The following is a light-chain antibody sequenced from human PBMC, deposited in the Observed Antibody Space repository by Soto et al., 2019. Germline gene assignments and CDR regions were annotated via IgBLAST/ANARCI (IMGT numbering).Light chain of an antibody. CDR1: SSDVGGYNY. V-gene: IGLV2-14*01. CDR3: RSYTSSSSSVV. Sequence: QSALTQPASVSGSPGQSITISCTGTSSDVGGYNYVSWYQQHPGKAPKLMIYDVSNRPSGVSNRFSGSKSGNTASLTISGLQAEDEADHYCRSYTSSSSSVVFGGGTKLTVL. CDR2: DVS. J-gene: IGLJ2*01.